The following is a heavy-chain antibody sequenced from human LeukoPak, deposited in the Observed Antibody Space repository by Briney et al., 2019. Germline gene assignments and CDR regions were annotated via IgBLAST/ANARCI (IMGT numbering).Heavy chain of an antibody. V-gene: IGHV3-23*01. CDR1: GFPFSSHG. Sequence: GRSLRLSCAASGFPFSSHGMSWVRQAPGKGLEWVSGIIGGGGSTYYADSVKGRFTISIDNSKNTLYLQMNSLRAEDTAVYYCAKAVAAGSVCLDYWGQGTLVTVSS. J-gene: IGHJ4*02. D-gene: IGHD6-13*01. CDR3: AKAVAAGSVCLDY. CDR2: IIGGGGST.